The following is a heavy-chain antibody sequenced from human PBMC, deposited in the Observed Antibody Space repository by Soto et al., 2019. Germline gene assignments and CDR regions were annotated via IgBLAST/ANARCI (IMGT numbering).Heavy chain of an antibody. CDR2: IYHSGIT. D-gene: IGHD3-22*01. Sequence: SETLSLTCGVSGVFISSSQWWSCVRQPPGKGLEWIGEIYHSGITNYNPSLKSRVTISVDKAKNHFSLKVTSVTAADTAVYYCARRDYYDSSMDSWGQGTLVTVSS. J-gene: IGHJ4*02. CDR3: ARRDYYDSSMDS. V-gene: IGHV4-4*02. CDR1: GVFISSSQW.